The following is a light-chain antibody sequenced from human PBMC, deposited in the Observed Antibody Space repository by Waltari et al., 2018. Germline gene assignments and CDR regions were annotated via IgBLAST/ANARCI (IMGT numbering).Light chain of an antibody. CDR2: TAS. Sequence: DIQLTQPPSFLSASVGDRVTIPCRARQRISNYLAWYQQKPGKAPKLLIYTASTLQSGVPVRLSGSGSGTEFTLTISSLQPEDFATYYCQQLYSYPITFGQGTRLEIK. J-gene: IGKJ5*01. V-gene: IGKV1-9*01. CDR3: QQLYSYPIT. CDR1: QRISNY.